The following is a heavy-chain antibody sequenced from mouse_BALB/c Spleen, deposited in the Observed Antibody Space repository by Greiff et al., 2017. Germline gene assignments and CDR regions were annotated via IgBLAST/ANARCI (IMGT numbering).Heavy chain of an antibody. CDR3: AIQDYGNSAWFAY. Sequence: EVQLVESGPGLVKPSQSLSLTCTVTGYSITSDYAWNWIRQFPGNKLEWMGYISYSGSTSYNPSLKSRISITRDTSKNQFFLQLNSVTTEDTATYYCAIQDYGNSAWFAYWGQGTLVTVSA. CDR1: GYSITSDYA. D-gene: IGHD2-1*01. V-gene: IGHV3-2*02. J-gene: IGHJ3*01. CDR2: ISYSGST.